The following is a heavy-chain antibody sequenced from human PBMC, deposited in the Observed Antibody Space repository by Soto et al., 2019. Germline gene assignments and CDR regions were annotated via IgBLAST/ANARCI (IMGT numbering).Heavy chain of an antibody. D-gene: IGHD2-15*01. CDR1: GGSISSPKW. J-gene: IGHJ4*02. CDR3: ASCRGSVVCDY. V-gene: IGHV4-4*02. CDR2: VYHSGIS. Sequence: QVQLQESGPGLVKPSGTLALTCAVSGGSISSPKWWTWVRQPPGKGLEWIGEVYHSGISNYNPSLKSRVTISVDNSKNHFSLRLTSVTATDTAIYYCASCRGSVVCDYWGQGALVTFSS.